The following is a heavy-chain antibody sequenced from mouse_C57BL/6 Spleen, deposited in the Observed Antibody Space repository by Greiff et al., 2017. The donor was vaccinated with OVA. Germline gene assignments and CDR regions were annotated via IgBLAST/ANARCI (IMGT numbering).Heavy chain of an antibody. CDR2: IYPSDSET. D-gene: IGHD2-4*01. Sequence: QVQLQQPGAELVRPGSSVKLSCKASGYTFTSYWMDWVKQRPGQGLEWIGNIYPSDSETHYNQKFKDKATLTVDKSSSTAYMQLSSLTSEDSAVYYCARAYDYDWYFDVWGTGTTVTVSS. J-gene: IGHJ1*03. CDR1: GYTFTSYW. V-gene: IGHV1-61*01. CDR3: ARAYDYDWYFDV.